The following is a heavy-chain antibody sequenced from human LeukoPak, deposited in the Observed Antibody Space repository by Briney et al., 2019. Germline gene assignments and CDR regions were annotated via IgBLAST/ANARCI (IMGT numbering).Heavy chain of an antibody. D-gene: IGHD3-10*01. V-gene: IGHV3-48*04. CDR3: ASGPIWSGELLED. Sequence: GGSLRLSCAASGFTFSPYSMNWVRQAPGKGLEWVSYISSSGSTIYYADSVKGRFTISRDNAKNSLYLQMNSLRAEDTAVYYCASGPIWSGELLEDWGQGTLVTVSS. CDR1: GFTFSPYS. J-gene: IGHJ4*02. CDR2: ISSSGSTI.